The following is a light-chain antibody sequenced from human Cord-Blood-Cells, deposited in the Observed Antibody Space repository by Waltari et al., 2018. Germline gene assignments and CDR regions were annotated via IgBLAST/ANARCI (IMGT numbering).Light chain of an antibody. CDR1: QSVLYSSHNKNY. CDR3: QQYYSTPLT. V-gene: IGKV4-1*01. Sequence: DIVMTQSPDSLAVSLGERATINCKSSQSVLYSSHNKNYLALYQQKPGQPPKLLIYWASTRESGVPDRCSGSGSGTDFTLTISSLQAEDVAVYYCQQYYSTPLTFGGGTKVEIK. CDR2: WAS. J-gene: IGKJ4*02.